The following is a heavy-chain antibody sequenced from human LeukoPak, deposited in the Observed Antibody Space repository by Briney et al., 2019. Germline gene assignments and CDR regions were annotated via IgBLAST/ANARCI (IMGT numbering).Heavy chain of an antibody. J-gene: IGHJ5*02. Sequence: SETLSLTCTVSGGSIYSGSYYWVWIRQSPGKGLEWIGTIYHTGVTYHNPSLKSRVTMSVDTSENQFSLKLSSVSATDTAVYYCAAAPMYSGIFARSWFGPWGQGALVIVSS. CDR2: IYHTGVT. D-gene: IGHD6-13*01. CDR1: GGSIYSGSYY. V-gene: IGHV4-39*01. CDR3: AAAPMYSGIFARSWFGP.